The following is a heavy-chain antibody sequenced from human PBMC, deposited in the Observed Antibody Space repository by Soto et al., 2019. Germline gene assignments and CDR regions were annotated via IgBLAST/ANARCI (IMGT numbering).Heavy chain of an antibody. D-gene: IGHD2-2*02. Sequence: GASVKVSCKASGYTFTSYAMHWVRQAPGQRLEWMGWINAGNGNTEYSQKFQGRVTITRDTSASTAYMELSSLRSEDTAVYYCARDRRYCSSTSCHKGYYYGMDVWGQGTTVTVSS. CDR1: GYTFTSYA. V-gene: IGHV1-3*01. CDR3: ARDRRYCSSTSCHKGYYYGMDV. CDR2: INAGNGNT. J-gene: IGHJ6*02.